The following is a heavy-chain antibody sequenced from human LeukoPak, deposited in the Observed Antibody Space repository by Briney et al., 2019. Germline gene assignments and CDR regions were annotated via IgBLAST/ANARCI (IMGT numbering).Heavy chain of an antibody. Sequence: PGRSLRLSCTASGFTFSSYGMHWVRQAPGKGLEWVAVIWYDGSNQQYADSVKGRFTISRDNSGNTVFLQMNSLRPEDTAVYYCAKGVSYDPFEHWGLGTLVTVSS. V-gene: IGHV3-33*06. CDR3: AKGVSYDPFEH. J-gene: IGHJ4*02. D-gene: IGHD3-16*01. CDR2: IWYDGSNQ. CDR1: GFTFSSYG.